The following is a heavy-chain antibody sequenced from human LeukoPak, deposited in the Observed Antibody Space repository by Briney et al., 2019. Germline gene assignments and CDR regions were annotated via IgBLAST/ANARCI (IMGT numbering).Heavy chain of an antibody. V-gene: IGHV1-18*01. D-gene: IGHD5-24*01. CDR2: ISAYNGNT. Sequence: ASVTVSCKASGYTFTSYGISWVRQAPGQGLEWMGWISAYNGNTNYAQKLQGRVTMTTDTSTSTAYMELRSLRSDHTAVYYCARDYHSAVEMATKFLYYFDYWGQGTLVTVSS. CDR3: ARDYHSAVEMATKFLYYFDY. J-gene: IGHJ4*02. CDR1: GYTFTSYG.